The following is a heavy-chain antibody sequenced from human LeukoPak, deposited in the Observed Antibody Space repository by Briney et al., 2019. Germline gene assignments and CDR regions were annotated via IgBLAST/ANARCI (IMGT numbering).Heavy chain of an antibody. CDR3: AKNQYYDFWSGYGGGYFDY. CDR1: RFTFSSYA. CDR2: ISGSGDST. D-gene: IGHD3-3*01. Sequence: GGSLRLSCAASRFTFSSYAMSWVRQAPGKGLEWVSAISGSGDSTYCADSVKGRFTISRDNSKNTLYLQMNSLRAEDTAVYYCAKNQYYDFWSGYGGGYFDYWGQGTLVTVSS. V-gene: IGHV3-23*01. J-gene: IGHJ4*02.